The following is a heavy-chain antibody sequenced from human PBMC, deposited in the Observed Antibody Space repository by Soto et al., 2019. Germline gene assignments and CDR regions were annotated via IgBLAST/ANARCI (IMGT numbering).Heavy chain of an antibody. CDR3: ARESATTHDGFDI. CDR1: GYTFTSYD. Sequence: QVQVVQSGAEVKKPGASVKVSCKTSGYTFTSYDISWVRQAPGQGLEWMGWISGYNGNTNYAQKLQGRVTMTTDTSTSTAYLELRSLRSDDTAVYYCARESATTHDGFDIRGQGTMVIVSS. J-gene: IGHJ3*02. CDR2: ISGYNGNT. V-gene: IGHV1-18*01. D-gene: IGHD4-17*01.